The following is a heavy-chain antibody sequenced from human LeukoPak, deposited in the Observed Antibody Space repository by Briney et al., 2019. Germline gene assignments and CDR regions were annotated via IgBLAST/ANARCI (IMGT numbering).Heavy chain of an antibody. CDR2: INPSGGT. CDR1: GGPISGFY. J-gene: IGHJ4*02. Sequence: SETLSLTCTVSGGPISGFYWSWLRQPAGKGLEWIGRINPSGGTNYNPSLKSRVTMSTDTSSNKFSLNLRSVTAADTAVYYCAREYGDLDYWGRGTLVTVSS. V-gene: IGHV4-4*07. CDR3: AREYGDLDY. D-gene: IGHD4-17*01.